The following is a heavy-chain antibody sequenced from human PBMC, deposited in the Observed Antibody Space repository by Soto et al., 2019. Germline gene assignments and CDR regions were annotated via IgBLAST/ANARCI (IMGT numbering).Heavy chain of an antibody. V-gene: IGHV3-7*01. D-gene: IGHD3-16*01. J-gene: IGHJ4*02. CDR3: VRDVAFDYVN. Sequence: EVQLVESGRGLVQPGGSLRISCTVSGFSFSSYWMSWVRQAPGKGLEWVASIKQDESEKYYVDSVKGRFTISRDNVDDSLFLQMNSLSADDTAVYFCVRDVAFDYVNWGQGTLVTVSS. CDR1: GFSFSSYW. CDR2: IKQDESEK.